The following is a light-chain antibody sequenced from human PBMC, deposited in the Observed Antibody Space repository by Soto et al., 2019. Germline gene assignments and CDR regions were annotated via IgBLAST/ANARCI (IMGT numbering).Light chain of an antibody. CDR1: SSDVGSYNL. CDR3: CSYAGSSTYV. CDR2: EGS. V-gene: IGLV2-23*01. J-gene: IGLJ1*01. Sequence: QSGIAQPASMAGSSRQSITISCTGNSSDVGSYNLVSWYQQHPGKAPKLMIYEGSKRPSGVSNRFSGSKSGNTASLTISGLQAEDEADYYCCSYAGSSTYVFGTGTKVTVL.